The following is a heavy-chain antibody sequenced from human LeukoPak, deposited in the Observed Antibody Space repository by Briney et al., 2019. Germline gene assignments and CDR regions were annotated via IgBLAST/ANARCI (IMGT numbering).Heavy chain of an antibody. D-gene: IGHD3-16*02. Sequence: PSETLSLTCTVSGGSVSSGGYYWSWIRQPPGKGLEWIGYIYHSGSTYYNPSLKSRVTISVDRSKNQFSLKLSSVTAADTAVYYCARVGGYVWGSYQGIYFDYWGQGTLVTVSS. CDR2: IYHSGST. V-gene: IGHV4-30-2*01. J-gene: IGHJ4*02. CDR1: GGSVSSGGYY. CDR3: ARVGGYVWGSYQGIYFDY.